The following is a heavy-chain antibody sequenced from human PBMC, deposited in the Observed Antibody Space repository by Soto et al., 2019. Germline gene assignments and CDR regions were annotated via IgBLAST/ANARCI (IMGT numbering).Heavy chain of an antibody. CDR2: MNVNTGYT. CDR1: GYTFTSYD. D-gene: IGHD3-10*01. Sequence: QVQLVQSGAEVKKPGASVKVSCKASGYTFTSYDIHWVRQATGQGLEWMGWMNVNTGYTDSAQRFPVRVTLTKSTSITTAYMALSSLTSEDTAVYYCVRYRDYYSGMAVWGQGTTVTVSS. V-gene: IGHV1-8*01. CDR3: VRYRDYYSGMAV. J-gene: IGHJ6*02.